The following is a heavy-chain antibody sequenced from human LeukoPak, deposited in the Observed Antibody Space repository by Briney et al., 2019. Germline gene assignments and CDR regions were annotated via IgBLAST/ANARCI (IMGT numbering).Heavy chain of an antibody. J-gene: IGHJ5*02. CDR1: GYTFSTYW. V-gene: IGHV5-51*01. Sequence: GESLKISCKGSGYTFSTYWIGWVRQMPGKGLEWMGIIYPGDSDTRYSPSFQGQVTISADKSISTAYLQWSSLKASDTAMYYCARQGKITGTTDWFDPWGQGTLVTVSS. CDR3: ARQGKITGTTDWFDP. D-gene: IGHD1-20*01. CDR2: IYPGDSDT.